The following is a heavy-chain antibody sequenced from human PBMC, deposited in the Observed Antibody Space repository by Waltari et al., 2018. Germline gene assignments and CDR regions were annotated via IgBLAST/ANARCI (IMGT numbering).Heavy chain of an antibody. CDR1: GGSISSSSYY. Sequence: QLQLQESGPGLVKPSETLSLTCTVSGGSISSSSYYWGWIRQPPGKGLEWIGSIYYSGSTYYNPSLKSRVTISVDTSKNQFSLKLSSVTAADTAVYYCARDLSGSYLYHWFDPWGQGTLV. J-gene: IGHJ5*02. V-gene: IGHV4-39*07. CDR2: IYYSGST. D-gene: IGHD1-26*01. CDR3: ARDLSGSYLYHWFDP.